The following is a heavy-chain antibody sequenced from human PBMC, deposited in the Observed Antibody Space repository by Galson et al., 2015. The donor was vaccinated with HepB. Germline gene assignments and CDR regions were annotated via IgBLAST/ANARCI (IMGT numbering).Heavy chain of an antibody. CDR2: IYPGDSDT. Sequence: QSGAEVKKPGESLKISCKGSGYSFTSYWIGWVRQMPGKGLEWMGIIYPGDSDTRYSPSFQGQVTISADKSISTAYLQWSSLKASDTAMYYCARRLRYFDRLLFQAGADDAFDIWGQGTMVTVSS. CDR3: ARRLRYFDRLLFQAGADDAFDI. CDR1: GYSFTSYW. D-gene: IGHD3-9*01. V-gene: IGHV5-51*01. J-gene: IGHJ3*02.